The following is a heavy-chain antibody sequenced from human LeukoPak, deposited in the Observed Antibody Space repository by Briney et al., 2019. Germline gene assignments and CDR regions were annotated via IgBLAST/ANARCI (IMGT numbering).Heavy chain of an antibody. V-gene: IGHV1-18*01. D-gene: IGHD5-24*01. CDR2: ISAYNGNT. CDR1: GYTFTSYG. Sequence: ASAKVSCKASGYTFTSYGISWVRQAPGQGLEWMGWISAYNGNTNYAQKLQGRVTMTTDTSTSTAYMELRSLRSDDTAVYYCARDLSEMATIPFDYWGQGTLVTVSS. CDR3: ARDLSEMATIPFDY. J-gene: IGHJ4*02.